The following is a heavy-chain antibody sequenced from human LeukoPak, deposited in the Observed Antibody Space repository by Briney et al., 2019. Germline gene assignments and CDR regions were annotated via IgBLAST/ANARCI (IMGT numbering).Heavy chain of an antibody. CDR1: GFTFSSYA. CDR3: ARDPYSGSYGNYYYYFMDV. J-gene: IGHJ6*03. V-gene: IGHV3-64*01. CDR2: ISSNGGST. Sequence: PGGSRRLSCAASGFTFSSYAMHWVRQAPGKGLEYVSAISSNGGSTYYANSVKGRFTISRDNAKNSLYLQMNSLRAEDTAVYYCARDPYSGSYGNYYYYFMDVWGKGTTVTISS. D-gene: IGHD1-26*01.